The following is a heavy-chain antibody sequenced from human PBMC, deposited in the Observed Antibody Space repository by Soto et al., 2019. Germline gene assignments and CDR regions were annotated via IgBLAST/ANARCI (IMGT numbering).Heavy chain of an antibody. Sequence: SGPTLVNPTQTLTLTCTFSGFSLSTSGVGVGWIRQPPGKALEWLALIYWNDDKRYSPSLKSRLTITKDTSKNQVVLTMTNMDPVETATYYCDRAFGELLEWAGGELNYNWFDPWGQGTLVTVSS. V-gene: IGHV2-5*01. CDR2: IYWNDDK. D-gene: IGHD3-10*01. CDR1: GFSLSTSGVG. CDR3: DRAFGELLEWAGGELNYNWFDP. J-gene: IGHJ5*02.